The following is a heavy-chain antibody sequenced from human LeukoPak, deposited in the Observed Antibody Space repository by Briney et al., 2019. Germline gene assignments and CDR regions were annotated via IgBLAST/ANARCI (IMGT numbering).Heavy chain of an antibody. Sequence: SATLSLTRAVYGGSFSGYYWSWIRQPPGKGRECIGEINHSGTTTYNPPLKSRVTISVDTSKNQFSLKLSSVTAADTAVYYCARGLGCCSGGSCSYDYGYWGQGTLVT. CDR1: GGSFSGYY. V-gene: IGHV4-34*01. D-gene: IGHD2-15*01. CDR3: ARGLGCCSGGSCSYDYGY. CDR2: INHSGTT. J-gene: IGHJ4*02.